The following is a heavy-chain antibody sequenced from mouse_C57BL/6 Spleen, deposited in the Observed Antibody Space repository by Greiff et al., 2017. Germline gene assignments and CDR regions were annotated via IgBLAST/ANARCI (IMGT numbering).Heavy chain of an antibody. J-gene: IGHJ2*01. Sequence: QVQLKESGAELARPGASVKMSCKASGYTFTSYTMHWVKQRPGQGLEWIGYINPSSGYTKYNQKFKDKATLTADKSSSTAYMQLSSLTSEDSAVYYCARGDEGLPYYFDYWGQGTTLTVSS. D-gene: IGHD2-2*01. V-gene: IGHV1-4*01. CDR2: INPSSGYT. CDR1: GYTFTSYT. CDR3: ARGDEGLPYYFDY.